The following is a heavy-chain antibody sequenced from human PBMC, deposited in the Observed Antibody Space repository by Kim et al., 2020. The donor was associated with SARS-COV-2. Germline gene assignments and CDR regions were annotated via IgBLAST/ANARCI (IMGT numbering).Heavy chain of an antibody. V-gene: IGHV3-23*01. CDR3: AKDRRVVVIRWFEY. D-gene: IGHD3-22*01. Sequence: AESVQCRFTISRDNSKNTLYLQMNSLRAEATAVYYCAKDRRVVVIRWFEYWGQGTLVTVSS. J-gene: IGHJ4*02.